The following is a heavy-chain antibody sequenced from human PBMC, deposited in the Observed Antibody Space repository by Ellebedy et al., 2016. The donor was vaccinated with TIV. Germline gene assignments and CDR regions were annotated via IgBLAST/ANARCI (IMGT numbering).Heavy chain of an antibody. CDR1: GFPFSRSD. Sequence: GGSLRLXXAASGFPFSRSDMNWVRQVPGKGLEWVAHIGTAGDTYYADSIKGRFTISRDNAEAALFLQLDSLRAGDTAVYYCVRATAYYVAGSYAANFAMDGWGQGTTVTVSS. CDR2: IGTAGDT. D-gene: IGHD3-16*01. V-gene: IGHV3-13*01. J-gene: IGHJ6*02. CDR3: VRATAYYVAGSYAANFAMDG.